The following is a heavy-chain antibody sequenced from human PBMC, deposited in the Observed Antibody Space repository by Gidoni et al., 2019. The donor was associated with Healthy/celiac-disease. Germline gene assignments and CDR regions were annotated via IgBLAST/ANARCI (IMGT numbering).Heavy chain of an antibody. D-gene: IGHD6-6*01. J-gene: IGHJ5*02. Sequence: DVQLVESGGGLVQPGGSLRLSCAASGLTFLSYSMNWVRQAPGKGLEWVSYISSSSSTIYYADSVKGRFNISRDNAKNSLYLQMNSLRDEDTAVYYCARDRSIAARRNWFDPWGQGTLVTVSS. CDR1: GLTFLSYS. V-gene: IGHV3-48*02. CDR3: ARDRSIAARRNWFDP. CDR2: ISSSSSTI.